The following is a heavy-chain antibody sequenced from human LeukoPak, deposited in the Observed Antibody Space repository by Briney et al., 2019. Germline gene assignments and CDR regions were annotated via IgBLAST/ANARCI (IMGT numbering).Heavy chain of an antibody. Sequence: SETLSLTCTVSGGSISSGSYYWGCIRQPPGKGLEWIGSIYYSGSTYYNPSLKSRLTIFVDTSKNQFSLKLSSVTAADTAVYYCARCYGYSYASGSYYVDYWGQGTLVTVSS. CDR2: IYYSGST. CDR3: ARCYGYSYASGSYYVDY. CDR1: GGSISSGSYY. J-gene: IGHJ4*02. V-gene: IGHV4-39*01. D-gene: IGHD3-10*01.